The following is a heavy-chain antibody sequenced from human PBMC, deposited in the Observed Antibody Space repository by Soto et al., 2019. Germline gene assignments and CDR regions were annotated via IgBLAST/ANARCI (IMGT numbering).Heavy chain of an antibody. J-gene: IGHJ6*02. Sequence: SETLSLTFGFSGDSISSSKWWACVRQTPGNGLEWVGKIDHNGVANYNPSFEGRVTISKEISKNQISLKVTSVTAADSAVYYCARMKRDYYDYGMDVWGQGAMVTVSS. CDR2: IDHNGVA. CDR3: ARMKRDYYDYGMDV. CDR1: GDSISSSKW. V-gene: IGHV4-4*02.